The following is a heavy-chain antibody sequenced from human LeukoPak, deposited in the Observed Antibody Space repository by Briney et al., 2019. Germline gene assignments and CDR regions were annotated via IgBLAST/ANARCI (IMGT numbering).Heavy chain of an antibody. D-gene: IGHD2-21*01. CDR3: ARDRRPDGDFLDF. V-gene: IGHV3-30*03. J-gene: IGHJ4*02. CDR1: GFTFSSHG. CDR2: ISNDGRNT. Sequence: GGSLRLSCAASGFTFSSHGMHWVRQAPGKGLEWVALISNDGRNTYYRDSAKGRFTISRDNSKNTLFLQMNRLRVEDTAVYYCARDRRPDGDFLDFWGQGTPVSVAS.